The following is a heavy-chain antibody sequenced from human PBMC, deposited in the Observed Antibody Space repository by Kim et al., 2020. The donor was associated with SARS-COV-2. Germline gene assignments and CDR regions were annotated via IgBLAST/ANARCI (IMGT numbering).Heavy chain of an antibody. CDR2: IYYSGTT. CDR1: GGSISNYY. D-gene: IGHD6-19*01. CDR3: ARGDSQGALAGRFDH. V-gene: IGHV4-59*13. Sequence: SETLSRTCTVSGGSISNYYWSWIRQPPDKGLEWIAYIYYSGTTNYNPSLKSRVTISVDTSKNQFSLKLTSVTAADTAVYYCARGDSQGALAGRFDHCGQGSLVTVST. J-gene: IGHJ5*02.